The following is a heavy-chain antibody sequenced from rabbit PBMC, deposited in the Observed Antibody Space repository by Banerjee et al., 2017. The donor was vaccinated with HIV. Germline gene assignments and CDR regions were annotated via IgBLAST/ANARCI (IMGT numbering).Heavy chain of an antibody. CDR2: ISYGGST. CDR1: GFSFSSSYY. CDR3: ARFVGGRGDFDL. J-gene: IGHJ4*01. D-gene: IGHD2-1*01. Sequence: QSLEESGGGLVQPEGSLTLTCTASGFSFSSSYYMFWVRQAPGKGLEYIGYISYGGSTYYASWVNGRFTISKTSTTVTLQVTSLTAADTATYFCARFVGGRGDFDLWGPGTLVTVS. V-gene: IGHV1S40*01.